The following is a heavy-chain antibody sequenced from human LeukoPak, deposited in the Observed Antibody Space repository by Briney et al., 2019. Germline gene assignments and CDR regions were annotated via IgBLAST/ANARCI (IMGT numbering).Heavy chain of an antibody. CDR1: GFTFSSYA. J-gene: IGHJ3*02. D-gene: IGHD3-22*01. CDR2: VSGSGSST. V-gene: IGHV3-23*01. CDR3: AKDQRSYYDSSGYSTDAFDI. Sequence: GGSLRLSCAASGFTFSSYAMSWVRQAPRKGLEWVSVVSGSGSSTDYADSVKGRFTISRDNSKNTLYLQMNSLRAEDTAVYYCAKDQRSYYDSSGYSTDAFDIWGQGTMVTVSS.